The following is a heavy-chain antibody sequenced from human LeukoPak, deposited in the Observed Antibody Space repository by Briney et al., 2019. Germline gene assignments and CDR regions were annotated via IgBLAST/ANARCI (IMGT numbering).Heavy chain of an antibody. CDR3: ARRSNNWFDP. Sequence: ASVKVSCTASGGTFSSDAISWVRQAPGQGLEWMRGIIPIFGTANCAQKFQGRVTITTDDSTSTAYMELSTLRSEDTAVYYCARRSNNWFDPWGQGTLVTVSS. CDR2: IIPIFGTA. V-gene: IGHV1-69*05. J-gene: IGHJ5*02. CDR1: GGTFSSDA.